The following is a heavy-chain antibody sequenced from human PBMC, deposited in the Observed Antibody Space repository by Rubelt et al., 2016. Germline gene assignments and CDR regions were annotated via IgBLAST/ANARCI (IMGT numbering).Heavy chain of an antibody. V-gene: IGHV3-23*01. CDR2: ISGSGGST. Sequence: APGKGLEWVSAISGSGGSTYYADSVKGRFTISRDNSKNTLYLQMNSLRAEDTAVYYCAKVYVVVVAATHLVDYWGHGTLVTVSS. CDR3: AKVYVVVVAATHLVDY. J-gene: IGHJ4*01. D-gene: IGHD2-15*01.